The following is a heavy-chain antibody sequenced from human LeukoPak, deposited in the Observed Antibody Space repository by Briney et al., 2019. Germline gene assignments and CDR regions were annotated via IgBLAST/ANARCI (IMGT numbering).Heavy chain of an antibody. J-gene: IGHJ4*02. Sequence: PGGSLRLSCATSGFTFDDYAMHWVRQAPGKGLEGVSVISGDDNNTYYADSVKGRFTISRDNSKNSLHVQMNNLRSEDTALYYCAKQATSGGGVDYWGQGTLVTVSS. CDR3: AKQATSGGGVDY. V-gene: IGHV3-43*02. CDR1: GFTFDDYA. D-gene: IGHD3-16*01. CDR2: ISGDDNNT.